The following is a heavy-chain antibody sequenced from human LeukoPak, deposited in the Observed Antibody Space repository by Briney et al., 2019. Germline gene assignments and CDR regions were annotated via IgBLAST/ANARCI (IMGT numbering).Heavy chain of an antibody. V-gene: IGHV1-24*01. CDR3: ATGAMVYEY. J-gene: IGHJ4*02. Sequence: ASVKVSCKVSGSTLTEISIDWVRQTPGKGLECMGTFGPQVGETIHAQKLQGRLKMTADTSTDTAYMEMSSLQSEDAAVYYCATGAMVYEYWGQGTLVTVSS. CDR1: GSTLTEIS. CDR2: FGPQVGET. D-gene: IGHD3-10*01.